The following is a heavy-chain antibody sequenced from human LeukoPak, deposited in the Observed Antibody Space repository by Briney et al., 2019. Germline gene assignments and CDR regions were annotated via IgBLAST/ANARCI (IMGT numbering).Heavy chain of an antibody. Sequence: GASVKVSCKASGYIFTGYYMHWVRQAPGQGLEWMGWINPSSGGTNYAQKFQGRVTMTRDTSISTAYMELSRLRSDDTAVYYCARYSSSWEWNWFDPWGQGTLVTVSS. CDR2: INPSSGGT. J-gene: IGHJ5*02. D-gene: IGHD6-13*01. CDR3: ARYSSSWEWNWFDP. V-gene: IGHV1-2*02. CDR1: GYIFTGYY.